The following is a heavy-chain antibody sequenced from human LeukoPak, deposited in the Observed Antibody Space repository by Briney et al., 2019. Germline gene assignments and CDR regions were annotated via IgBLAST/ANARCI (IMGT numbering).Heavy chain of an antibody. V-gene: IGHV4-59*08. CDR2: IYYSGST. Sequence: SETLSLTCTVSGASSRSYYWTWIRLPPGKGLEWIGYIYYSGSTNYNPSLKSRVSISVDTSKNQLSLKLNSVTAADTAMYYCARRKAKTPNYFDYWGQGALVTVSS. CDR3: ARRKAKTPNYFDY. J-gene: IGHJ4*02. CDR1: GASSRSYY.